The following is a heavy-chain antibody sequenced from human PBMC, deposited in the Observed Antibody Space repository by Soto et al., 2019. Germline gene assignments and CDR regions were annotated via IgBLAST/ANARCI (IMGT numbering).Heavy chain of an antibody. J-gene: IGHJ4*01. Sequence: SETLSLTCTVSGYSSSSGSYWACIRQPPGKGPEWIASIYHGGTTFYNPSLKSRITISVDTSNNQFSLKLTSVTAADTAVYYCARDSGYGSGSSVNHYLDCWGRGTLVTVSS. CDR1: GYSSSSGSY. V-gene: IGHV4-38-2*02. D-gene: IGHD3-10*01. CDR2: IYHGGTT. CDR3: ARDSGYGSGSSVNHYLDC.